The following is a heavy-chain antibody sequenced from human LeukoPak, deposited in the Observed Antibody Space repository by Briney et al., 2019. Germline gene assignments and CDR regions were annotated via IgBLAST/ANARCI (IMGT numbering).Heavy chain of an antibody. CDR3: AIVDAYWGVVDY. J-gene: IGHJ4*02. V-gene: IGHV4-59*01. D-gene: IGHD7-27*01. CDR1: GASINDYY. Sequence: KPSETLSLTCAVSGASINDYYWSWIRQPPGKGLEWIGYIYHSGITNYNPSLKSRLTLSVDTSKNQFSLKLSSVIAADTAVYYCAIVDAYWGVVDYWGQGTLVTVSS. CDR2: IYHSGIT.